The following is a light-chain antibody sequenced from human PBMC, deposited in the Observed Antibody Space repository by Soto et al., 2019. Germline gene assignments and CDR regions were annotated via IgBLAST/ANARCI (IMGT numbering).Light chain of an antibody. Sequence: EIVLTQSPDTLSLSPGERATLSCRASQTVGTDFLVWYQQKIGQPPRLLIYATSRRATGIPDRFSGRGSGPDFTLTISRLEPEDFAVYYCQQYGGSPRALSFGGGTRVESK. J-gene: IGKJ4*01. V-gene: IGKV3-20*01. CDR1: QTVGTDF. CDR2: ATS. CDR3: QQYGGSPRALS.